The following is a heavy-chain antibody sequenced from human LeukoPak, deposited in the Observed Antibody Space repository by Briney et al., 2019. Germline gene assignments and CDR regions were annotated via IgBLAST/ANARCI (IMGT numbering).Heavy chain of an antibody. V-gene: IGHV3-23*01. Sequence: GGSLRLSCAASGFTFSYYAMSWVRQAPGKGREWGSDISGSGGSSDYADSVKGRFTMSRDNFKNTLYLQMNSLRAEDTAVYYCAKDVRGGCSGGSCYYWGQGPLVTVSS. CDR1: GFTFSYYA. D-gene: IGHD2-15*01. CDR2: ISGSGGSS. J-gene: IGHJ4*02. CDR3: AKDVRGGCSGGSCYY.